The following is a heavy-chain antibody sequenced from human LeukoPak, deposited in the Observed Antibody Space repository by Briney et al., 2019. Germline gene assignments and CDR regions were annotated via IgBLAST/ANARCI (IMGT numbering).Heavy chain of an antibody. V-gene: IGHV3-23*01. J-gene: IGHJ4*02. Sequence: GGSLRLSCAASGFTFSSYAMSWVRQAPGKGLGWVSAISGSGGSTYYADSVKGRFTISRDNSKNTLYLQMNSLRAEDTAVYYCAKDQSSSSFYYFDYWGQGTLVTVSS. CDR1: GFTFSSYA. D-gene: IGHD6-6*01. CDR2: ISGSGGST. CDR3: AKDQSSSSFYYFDY.